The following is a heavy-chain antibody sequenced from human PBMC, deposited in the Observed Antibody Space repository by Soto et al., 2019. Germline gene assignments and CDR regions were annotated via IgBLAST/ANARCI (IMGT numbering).Heavy chain of an antibody. Sequence: GGSLRLSCAASGFTFSTYGMQWVRQAPGKGLEWVAVISYDGYLKYYVDAVKGRFTVARDNSKNTLFLEMNSLRVEDTAVYFCAKDFKVSGSHYGTLNYYYGMDVWGQGTTVTVSS. J-gene: IGHJ6*02. CDR3: AKDFKVSGSHYGTLNYYYGMDV. CDR1: GFTFSTYG. CDR2: ISYDGYLK. D-gene: IGHD3-10*01. V-gene: IGHV3-30*18.